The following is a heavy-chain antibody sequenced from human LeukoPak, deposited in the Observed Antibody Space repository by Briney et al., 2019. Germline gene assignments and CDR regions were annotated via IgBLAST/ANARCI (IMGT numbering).Heavy chain of an antibody. CDR3: ARTATVTTGSSGREYYYYGMDV. V-gene: IGHV4-31*03. D-gene: IGHD4-11*01. CDR2: IYYSGST. J-gene: IGHJ6*02. Sequence: SETPSLTCTVSGGSISSGGYYWSWLRQHPGKGLEWIGYIYYSGSTYYNPSLKSRVTISVDTSKNQFSLKLSSVTAADTAVYYCARTATVTTGSSGREYYYYGMDVWGQGTTVTVSS. CDR1: GGSISSGGYY.